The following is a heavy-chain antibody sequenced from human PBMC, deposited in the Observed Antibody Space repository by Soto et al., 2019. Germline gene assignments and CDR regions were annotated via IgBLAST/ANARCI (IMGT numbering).Heavy chain of an antibody. CDR1: GYTFTGYA. V-gene: IGHV1-3*01. CDR3: ARAVAVPADFDY. D-gene: IGHD6-19*01. J-gene: IGHJ4*02. Sequence: ASVKVSCKASGYTFTGYAMHWVRQAPGQRLEWMGWINAGNGNTKYSQKFQGRVTITRDTSASTAYMELSGLRSEDTAVYYCARAVAVPADFDYWGLGTLVTVSS. CDR2: INAGNGNT.